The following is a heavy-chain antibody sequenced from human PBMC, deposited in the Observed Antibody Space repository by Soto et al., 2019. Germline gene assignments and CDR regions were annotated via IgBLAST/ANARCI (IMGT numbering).Heavy chain of an antibody. CDR3: AVGYCSSTSCPTQYYYYYAMDV. D-gene: IGHD2-2*01. Sequence: SETLSLTCTVSGGSISSGGYYWSWIRQHPGKGLEWIGYIYYSGSTYYNPSLKSRVTISVDTYKNQFSLKLSSVTAADTAVYYCAVGYCSSTSCPTQYYYYYAMDVWGQGTTVTVSS. J-gene: IGHJ6*01. CDR1: GGSISSGGYY. CDR2: IYYSGST. V-gene: IGHV4-31*03.